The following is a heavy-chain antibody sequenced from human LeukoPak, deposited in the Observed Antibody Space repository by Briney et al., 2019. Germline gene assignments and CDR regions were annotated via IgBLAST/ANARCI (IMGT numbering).Heavy chain of an antibody. D-gene: IGHD2-2*01. V-gene: IGHV4-34*01. CDR3: ASGGWVVVPAAIYYFDY. CDR1: GGSFSGYY. Sequence: SETLSLTCAVYGGSFSGYYWSWIRQPPGKGLEWIGEINHSGSTNYNPSLKCRVTISVDTSKNQFSLKLSSVSAADTAVYYCASGGWVVVPAAIYYFDYWGQGTLVTVSS. J-gene: IGHJ4*02. CDR2: INHSGST.